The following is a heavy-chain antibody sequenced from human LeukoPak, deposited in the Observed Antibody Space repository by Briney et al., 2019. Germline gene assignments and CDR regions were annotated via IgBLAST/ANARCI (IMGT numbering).Heavy chain of an antibody. CDR3: AKDLLARPDY. CDR1: GFTVSSNS. V-gene: IGHV3-23*01. CDR2: ISGSGGST. Sequence: GGSLRLSCTVSGFTVSSNSMSWARQAPGKGLEWVSAISGSGGSTYYADSVKGRFTISRDNSKNTLYLQMNSLRAEDTAVYYCAKDLLARPDYWGQGTLVTVSS. D-gene: IGHD2/OR15-2a*01. J-gene: IGHJ4*02.